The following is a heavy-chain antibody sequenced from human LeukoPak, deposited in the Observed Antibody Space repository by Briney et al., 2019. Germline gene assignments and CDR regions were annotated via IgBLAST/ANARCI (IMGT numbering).Heavy chain of an antibody. J-gene: IGHJ4*02. V-gene: IGHV1-2*02. CDR1: GYTFTGYY. Sequence: GASVKVSCKASGYTFTGYYMHWVRQAPGQGLEWMGWINPNSGGTNYAQKFQGRVTMTRDTSISTAYMELSRLRSDDTAVCYCAREGDSSSDGPFDYWGQGTLVTVSS. D-gene: IGHD6-13*01. CDR2: INPNSGGT. CDR3: AREGDSSSDGPFDY.